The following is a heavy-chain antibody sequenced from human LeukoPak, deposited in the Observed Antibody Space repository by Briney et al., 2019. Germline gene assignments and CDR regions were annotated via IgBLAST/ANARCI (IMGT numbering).Heavy chain of an antibody. D-gene: IGHD3-10*01. CDR2: IKQVGGEK. CDR3: ARDVTSMVRGVIIKVGHAFDI. CDR1: GFTFSNYW. Sequence: GGSLRLSCTASGFTFSNYWMSWVRQAPGKGPEWVANIKQVGGEKNYVDSVKGRFTISRGNAERTLYLQMNSLRDEDTAVYYCARDVTSMVRGVIIKVGHAFDIWGQGTTVTVSS. J-gene: IGHJ3*02. V-gene: IGHV3-7*05.